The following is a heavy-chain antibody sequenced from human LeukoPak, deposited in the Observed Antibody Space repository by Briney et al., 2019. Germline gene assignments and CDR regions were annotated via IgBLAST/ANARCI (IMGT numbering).Heavy chain of an antibody. J-gene: IGHJ4*02. D-gene: IGHD6-19*01. CDR1: GYTFTGYY. CDR3: ARDLPVAGTLGY. V-gene: IGHV1-69*10. CDR2: IIPILGIA. Sequence: GASVKVSCKASGYTFTGYYMHWVRQAPGQGLEWMGWIIPILGIANYAQKFQGRVTITADKSTSTAYMELSSLRSEDTAVYYCARDLPVAGTLGYWGQGTLVTVSS.